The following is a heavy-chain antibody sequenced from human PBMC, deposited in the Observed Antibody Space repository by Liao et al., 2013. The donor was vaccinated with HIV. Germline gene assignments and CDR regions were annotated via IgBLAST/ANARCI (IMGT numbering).Heavy chain of an antibody. V-gene: IGHV4-59*01. D-gene: IGHD1-26*01. J-gene: IGHJ3*02. CDR3: ARTRVGAGAFDI. CDR2: IYSSGTT. CDR1: GGSISSYY. Sequence: QLQLQESGPGLVKPSETLSLTCTVSGGSISSYYWTWIRQPPEKGLEYIGHIYSSGTTNYNPSLKSRVTISVDTSKNQFSLKLSSVTAADTAVYYCARTRVGAGAFDIWGRGTMVTVSS.